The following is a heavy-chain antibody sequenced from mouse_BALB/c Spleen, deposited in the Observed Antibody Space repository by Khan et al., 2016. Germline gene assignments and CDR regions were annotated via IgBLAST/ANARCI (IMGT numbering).Heavy chain of an antibody. D-gene: IGHD1-1*01. J-gene: IGHJ2*01. CDR2: INPSTGYT. CDR3: ARSGSSYYFDY. V-gene: IGHV1-7*01. CDR1: GYTFTSYW. Sequence: QVRLQQSGAELAKPGASVKMSCKATGYTFTSYWMHWVKQRPGQGLEWIGYINPSTGYTEYNQKFKDKATLTADKSSSTAYMQLSSLTSEDSAVYDCARSGSSYYFDYWGQGTTLTVSS.